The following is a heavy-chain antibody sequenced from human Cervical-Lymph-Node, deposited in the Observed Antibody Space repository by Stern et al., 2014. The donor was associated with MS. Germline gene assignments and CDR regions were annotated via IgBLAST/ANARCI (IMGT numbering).Heavy chain of an antibody. CDR3: ARHDSVPRPSQLYSARDRGPGYFDY. J-gene: IGHJ4*02. CDR2: IYYSGFT. D-gene: IGHD1-26*01. Sequence: QVQLQESGPGLVKPSETLSLTCTVSGGSISSSTYYWAWIRQPPGKGLEWIGNIYYSGFTYYNPSLKSRVTIPVDMSKNQFSLKLSSVTAADTAIYYCARHDSVPRPSQLYSARDRGPGYFDYWGQGTLVTVSS. CDR1: GGSISSSTYY. V-gene: IGHV4-39*01.